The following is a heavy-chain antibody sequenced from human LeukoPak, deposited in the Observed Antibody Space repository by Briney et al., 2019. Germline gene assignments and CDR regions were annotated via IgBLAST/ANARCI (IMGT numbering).Heavy chain of an antibody. CDR3: ASSVDYGGNSEFIDY. D-gene: IGHD4-23*01. CDR2: IYYSGST. V-gene: IGHV4-31*03. CDR1: GGSISSGGYY. Sequence: TPSETLSLTCTVSGGSISSGGYYWSWIRQHPGKGLEWIGYIYYSGSTYYNPSLKSRVTMSVDTSKNQFSLKLSSVTAADTAVYYCASSVDYGGNSEFIDYWGQGTLVTVSS. J-gene: IGHJ4*02.